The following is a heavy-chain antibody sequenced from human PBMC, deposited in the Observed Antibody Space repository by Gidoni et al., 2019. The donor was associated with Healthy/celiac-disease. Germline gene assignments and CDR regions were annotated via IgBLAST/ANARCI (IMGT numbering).Heavy chain of an antibody. CDR1: GYRSTSYW. Sequence: EVQLVQSGAEVKKPGESLRISCKGSGYRSTSYWISWVRQMPGKGLEWMGRIDPSDAYTNYSPSFQGHVTISADKSISTAYLQWSSLKASDTAMYYCARFWSGLSQGYYYGMDVWGQGTTVTVSS. CDR2: IDPSDAYT. V-gene: IGHV5-10-1*03. D-gene: IGHD2-2*01. J-gene: IGHJ6*02. CDR3: ARFWSGLSQGYYYGMDV.